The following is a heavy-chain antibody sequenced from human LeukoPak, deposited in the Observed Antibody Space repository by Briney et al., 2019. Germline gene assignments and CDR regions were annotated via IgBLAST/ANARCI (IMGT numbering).Heavy chain of an antibody. Sequence: SETLSPTCTVSGGSISSYYWSWIRQSPGKELEWIGYMYNRGSTIYNPSLKSRVTISTDTSKNQFSLRLTSVTAADTAVYYCARAEKAVTGTLDSWGQGTLITVSS. D-gene: IGHD6-19*01. CDR1: GGSISSYY. CDR3: ARAEKAVTGTLDS. CDR2: MYNRGST. V-gene: IGHV4-59*01. J-gene: IGHJ4*02.